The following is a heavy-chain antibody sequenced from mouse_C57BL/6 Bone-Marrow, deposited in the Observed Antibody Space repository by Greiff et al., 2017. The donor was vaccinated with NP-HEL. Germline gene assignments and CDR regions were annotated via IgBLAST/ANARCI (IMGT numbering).Heavy chain of an antibody. D-gene: IGHD4-1*01. V-gene: IGHV2-2*01. CDR3: SRNTWDGWFAY. J-gene: IGHJ3*01. CDR2: IWSGGST. CDR1: GFSLTSYG. Sequence: VQLVESGPGLVQPSQSLSITCTVSGFSLTSYGVHWVRQSPGKGLEWLGVIWSGGSTDSNAAFISRLSISKDNSKSQVFFHMNSLQADDTAIYYCSRNTWDGWFAYWGQGTLVTVSA.